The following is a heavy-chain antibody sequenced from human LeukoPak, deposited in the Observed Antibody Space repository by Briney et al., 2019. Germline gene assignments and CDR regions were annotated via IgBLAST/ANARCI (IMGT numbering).Heavy chain of an antibody. CDR1: GDSISSSSYY. D-gene: IGHD2-8*01. V-gene: IGHV4-39*01. CDR2: IYYSGST. Sequence: KTSETLSLTCTVSGDSISSSSYYWGWIRQPPGKGLEWIGSIYYSGSTYYNPSLKSRVTISVDTSKNQFSLKLSSVTAADTAVYYCASLPDIVLMVYAIGTVNWGQGTLVTVSS. CDR3: ASLPDIVLMVYAIGTVN. J-gene: IGHJ4*02.